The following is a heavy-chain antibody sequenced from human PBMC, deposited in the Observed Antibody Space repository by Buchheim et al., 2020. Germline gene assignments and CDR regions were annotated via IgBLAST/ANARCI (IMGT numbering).Heavy chain of an antibody. D-gene: IGHD5-18*01. J-gene: IGHJ5*02. CDR3: ARRFGYSYYGAGWFDP. CDR1: GGSISSSSYY. V-gene: IGHV4-39*01. Sequence: QLQLQESGPGLVKPSETLSLTCTVSGGSISSSSYYWGWIRQPPGKGLEWIGSIYYSGSTYYNPSLKSRVTISVDTSKNQFSLKLSSVTAADTAVYYCARRFGYSYYGAGWFDPWGQGTL. CDR2: IYYSGST.